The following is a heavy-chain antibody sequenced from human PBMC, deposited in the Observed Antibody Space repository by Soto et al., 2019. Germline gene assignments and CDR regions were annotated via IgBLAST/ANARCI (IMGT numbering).Heavy chain of an antibody. D-gene: IGHD3-10*01. CDR1: GGSISSSSYY. CDR2: IYYSGST. CDR3: AGGVRRGSERWGKQGYNDAFDI. Sequence: SETLSLTCTVSGGSISSSSYYWGWIRQPPGKGLEWIGSIYYSGSTYYNPSLKSRVTISVDTSKNQFSLKLSSVTAADTAVYYCAGGVRRGSERWGKQGYNDAFDIWGQGTMVTASS. V-gene: IGHV4-39*07. J-gene: IGHJ3*02.